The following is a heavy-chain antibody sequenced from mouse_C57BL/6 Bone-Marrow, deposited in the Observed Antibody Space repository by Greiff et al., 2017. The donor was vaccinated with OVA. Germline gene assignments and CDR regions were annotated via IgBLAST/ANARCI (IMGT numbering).Heavy chain of an antibody. CDR3: TTSYYGSRTYFDY. V-gene: IGHV14-4*01. Sequence: EVQLQQSGAELARPGASVKLSCTASGFNIKDDYMHWVKQRPEQGLEWIGWIDPENGDTEYASKFQGKATITADTSSNTAYLQLSSLTSEDTAVYYCTTSYYGSRTYFDYWGQGTTLTVSS. CDR1: GFNIKDDY. CDR2: IDPENGDT. J-gene: IGHJ2*01. D-gene: IGHD1-1*01.